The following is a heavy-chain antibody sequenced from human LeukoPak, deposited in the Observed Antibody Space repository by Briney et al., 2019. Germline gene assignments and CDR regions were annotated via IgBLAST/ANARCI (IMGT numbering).Heavy chain of an antibody. V-gene: IGHV1-69*05. CDR3: ARDQGWCSGGSCYGVY. CDR2: IIPIFGTA. Sequence: SVKVSCKASGGTFSSYAISWVRQAPGQGLERMGGIIPIFGTANYAQKFQGRVTMTTDTSTSTAYMELRSLTSDDTAVYYCARDQGWCSGGSCYGVYWGQGTLVTVSS. J-gene: IGHJ4*02. CDR1: GGTFSSYA. D-gene: IGHD2-15*01.